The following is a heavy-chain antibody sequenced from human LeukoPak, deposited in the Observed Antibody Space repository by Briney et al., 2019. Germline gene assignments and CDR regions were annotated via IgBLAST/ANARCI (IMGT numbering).Heavy chain of an antibody. D-gene: IGHD6-19*01. CDR3: ARGPYSSGWYPVGYFQH. V-gene: IGHV4-34*01. J-gene: IGHJ1*01. Sequence: SETLSLTCAVYGGSFSGYYWSWIRQPPGKGLEWIGEINHSGSTNYNPPLKSRVTISVDTSKNQFSLKLSSVTAADTAVYYCARGPYSSGWYPVGYFQHWGQGTLVTVSS. CDR1: GGSFSGYY. CDR2: INHSGST.